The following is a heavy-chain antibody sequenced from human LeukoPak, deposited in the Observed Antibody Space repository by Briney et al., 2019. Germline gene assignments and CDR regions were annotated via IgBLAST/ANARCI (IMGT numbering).Heavy chain of an antibody. J-gene: IGHJ4*02. CDR1: GLTFTNSE. D-gene: IGHD3-10*01. Sequence: GGSLRLSCADSGLTFTNSEMSWVRQAPGKGLEWVSGISGSGYSTHYADSVKGRFTISRDNAKNSLYLQMNSLRAEDTAVYYCASHSGWFGELLDYWGQGTLVTVSS. CDR3: ASHSGWFGELLDY. CDR2: ISGSGYST. V-gene: IGHV3-23*01.